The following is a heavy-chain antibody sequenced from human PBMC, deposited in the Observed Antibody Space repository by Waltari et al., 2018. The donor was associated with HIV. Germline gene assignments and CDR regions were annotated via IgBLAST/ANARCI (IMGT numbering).Heavy chain of an antibody. CDR1: GYTFTSYY. CDR3: ARARYCSGGSCSSSSGAFDI. J-gene: IGHJ3*02. CDR2: ITPSGGST. V-gene: IGHV1-46*01. D-gene: IGHD2-15*01. Sequence: QVQLVQSGAEVKKPGASVKVSCKASGYTFTSYYLFLVRPAPGQGLEWMGMITPSGGSTSYAQRFQGRVTMTRDTSTSTVYMELSSLRSEDTAVYYCARARYCSGGSCSSSSGAFDIWGQGTTVTVSS.